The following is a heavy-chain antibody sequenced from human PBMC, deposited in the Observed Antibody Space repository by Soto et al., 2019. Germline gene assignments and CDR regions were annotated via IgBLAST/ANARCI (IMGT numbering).Heavy chain of an antibody. V-gene: IGHV4-59*01. CDR1: GGSISRYY. CDR3: ARDRLATWFDP. D-gene: IGHD3-9*01. J-gene: IGHJ5*02. Sequence: SETLSLTCTVSGGSISRYYWSWIRQPPGKGLEWIGYIYCSGSTNYNPSHKSRVTMSVDTSKNQFSLKLSSVTAADTAVYYCARDRLATWFDPWGQGTLVTVAS. CDR2: IYCSGST.